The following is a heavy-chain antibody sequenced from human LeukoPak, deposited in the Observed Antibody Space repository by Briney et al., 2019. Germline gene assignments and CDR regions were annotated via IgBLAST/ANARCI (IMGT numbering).Heavy chain of an antibody. CDR1: GYSISSSNW. CDR2: IYHDGSI. J-gene: IGHJ5*02. D-gene: IGHD1-14*01. Sequence: SETLSLTCAVSGYSISSSNWWGWIRQPPGNGLEWIGYIYHDGSIYYNPSLRGRLAMSVDTSKNQFSLRLNSVTAVDTAVYFCARKPDSKNWFDPWGQGTLVIVSS. CDR3: ARKPDSKNWFDP. V-gene: IGHV4-28*05.